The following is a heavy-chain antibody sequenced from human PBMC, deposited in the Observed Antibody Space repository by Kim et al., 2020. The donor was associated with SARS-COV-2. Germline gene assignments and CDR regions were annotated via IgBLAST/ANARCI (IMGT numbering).Heavy chain of an antibody. CDR1: GFTFSSYS. V-gene: IGHV3-21*01. CDR3: ARDSRLLDAFDI. Sequence: GGSLRLSCAASGFTFSSYSMNWVRQAPGKGLEWVSSISSSSSYIYYADSVKGRFTISRDNAKNSLYLQMNSLRAEATAVYYCARDSRLLDAFDIWGQGTMVTVSS. CDR2: ISSSSSYI. J-gene: IGHJ3*02. D-gene: IGHD3-10*01.